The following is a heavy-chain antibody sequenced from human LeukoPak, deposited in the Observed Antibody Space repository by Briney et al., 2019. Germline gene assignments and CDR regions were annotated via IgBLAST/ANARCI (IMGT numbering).Heavy chain of an antibody. D-gene: IGHD3-10*01. CDR3: VVTTFYYASGTMKYNWYEP. Sequence: GASVKVSCKASGYTFTSYGISWVRQAPGQGLEWMGWISAYNGNTNYAQKLQGRVTMTTDTSTSTAYMELRSLRSDDTAVYYCVVTTFYYASGTMKYNWYEPWGQGILVTVSS. CDR1: GYTFTSYG. V-gene: IGHV1-18*01. J-gene: IGHJ5*02. CDR2: ISAYNGNT.